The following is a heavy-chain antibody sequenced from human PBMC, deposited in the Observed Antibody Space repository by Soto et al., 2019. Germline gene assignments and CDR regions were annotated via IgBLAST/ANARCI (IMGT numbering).Heavy chain of an antibody. CDR2: ISGSGGST. Sequence: QAGGSLRLSCAASGFTFSSYAMSWVRQAPGKGLEWVSAISGSGGSTYYADSVKGRFTISRDNSKNTLYLQMNSLRAEDTAVYYCAERGLTFYYYGMDVWGQGTTVTVSS. J-gene: IGHJ6*02. CDR3: AERGLTFYYYGMDV. D-gene: IGHD2-8*01. V-gene: IGHV3-23*01. CDR1: GFTFSSYA.